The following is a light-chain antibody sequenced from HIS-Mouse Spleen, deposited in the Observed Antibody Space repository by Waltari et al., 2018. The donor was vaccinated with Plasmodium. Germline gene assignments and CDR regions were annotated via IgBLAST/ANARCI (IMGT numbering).Light chain of an antibody. J-gene: IGLJ2*01. CDR1: SSDVGGYNY. Sequence: QSALTQPPSASGSPGQSVTISCTGTSSDVGGYNYVSWYQQHPGKAPQLLIYEVSKRTSGVPDRFSGSKSGNTAYLTVSGLQAEDEADYYCSSYAGSNNLVFGGGTKLTVL. CDR2: EVS. V-gene: IGLV2-8*01. CDR3: SSYAGSNNLV.